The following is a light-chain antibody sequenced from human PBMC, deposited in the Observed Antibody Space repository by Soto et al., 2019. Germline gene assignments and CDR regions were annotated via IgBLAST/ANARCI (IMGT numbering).Light chain of an antibody. V-gene: IGLV1-40*01. CDR1: SSNIGTGYD. CDR3: QSYDSSLSGGV. CDR2: GNS. J-gene: IGLJ1*01. Sequence: QSVLTQPPSVSGAPGQRVTISCTGSSSNIGTGYDIHWYQQVPGTAPKLLIYGNSNRPSGVPDRFSGSKSGTSASLAITGLLAEDDADYYCQSYDSSLSGGVFGTGTKVTVL.